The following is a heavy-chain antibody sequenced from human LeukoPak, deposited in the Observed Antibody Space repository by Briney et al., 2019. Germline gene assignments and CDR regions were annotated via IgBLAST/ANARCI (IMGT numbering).Heavy chain of an antibody. V-gene: IGHV1-69*01. CDR2: IIPIFGTA. D-gene: IGHD3-22*01. CDR1: GGTFSSYA. Sequence: SVKVSCKASGGTFSSYAISWVRQAPGQGLEWMGGIIPIFGTANYAQKFQGRGTITADESTGIAYMELSSLRSEDTAVYYCARELCYYDSSGYCPPYFDYWGQGTLVTVSS. J-gene: IGHJ4*02. CDR3: ARELCYYDSSGYCPPYFDY.